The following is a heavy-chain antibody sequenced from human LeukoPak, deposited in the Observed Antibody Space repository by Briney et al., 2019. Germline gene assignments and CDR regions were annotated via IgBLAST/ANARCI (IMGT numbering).Heavy chain of an antibody. J-gene: IGHJ3*02. V-gene: IGHV4-39*01. CDR1: GSSISSSIYY. CDR2: IDYSGSS. CDR3: AKAYYYGSGRRKLNDAFDI. Sequence: PSETLSLTCTASGSSISSSIYYWGWVREPPLKGLEWIGSIDYSGSSYYNPSLRSRVTISVDTSKNQFSLKLSSVTAADTAVYYCAKAYYYGSGRRKLNDAFDIWGQGTMVTVSS. D-gene: IGHD3-10*01.